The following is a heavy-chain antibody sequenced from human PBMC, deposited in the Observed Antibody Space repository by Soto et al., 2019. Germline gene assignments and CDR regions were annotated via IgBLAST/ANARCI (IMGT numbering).Heavy chain of an antibody. CDR1: GFTFSSYW. V-gene: IGHV3-7*03. J-gene: IGHJ4*02. Sequence: PGGSLRLSCAASGFTFSSYWMSWVRQAPGKGLEWVASIKQDGSVKHYVDSVKGRFTISRDNAEKSLHLQMNSLRAEDTAVYYCAKLRGDYTVFDYWGQGARVTVSS. D-gene: IGHD4-17*01. CDR3: AKLRGDYTVFDY. CDR2: IKQDGSVK.